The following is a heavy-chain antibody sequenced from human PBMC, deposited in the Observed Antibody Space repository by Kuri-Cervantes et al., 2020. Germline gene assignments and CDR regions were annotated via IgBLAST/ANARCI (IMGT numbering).Heavy chain of an antibody. CDR1: GFTFSSYD. V-gene: IGHV3-13*01. Sequence: LSLTCAASGFTFSSYDMHWVRQATGKGLEWVSAIGTAGDTYYPGSVKGRFTISRENAKNSLYLQMNSLRAGGTAVYYCARAKFDILTDGNWFDPWGQGTLVTVSS. CDR2: IGTAGDT. CDR3: ARAKFDILTDGNWFDP. D-gene: IGHD3-9*01. J-gene: IGHJ5*02.